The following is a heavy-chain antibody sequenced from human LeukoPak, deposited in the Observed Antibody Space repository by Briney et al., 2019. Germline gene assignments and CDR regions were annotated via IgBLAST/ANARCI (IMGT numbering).Heavy chain of an antibody. CDR3: ASRGYCSGGSCLDY. D-gene: IGHD2-15*01. V-gene: IGHV1-69*13. J-gene: IGHJ4*02. CDR2: IIPIFGTA. Sequence: SVKVSCKASGGTLSSYAISWVRQAPGQGLEWMGGIIPIFGTANYAQKFQGRVTITADESTSTAYMELSSLRSEDTAVYYCASRGYCSGGSCLDYWGQGTLVTVSS. CDR1: GGTLSSYA.